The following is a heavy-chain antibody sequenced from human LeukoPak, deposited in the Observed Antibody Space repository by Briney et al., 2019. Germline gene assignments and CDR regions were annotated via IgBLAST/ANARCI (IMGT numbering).Heavy chain of an antibody. J-gene: IGHJ4*02. Sequence: ASVKVSCKASGYTFTGYYMHWVRQAPGQGLEWMGWINPNSGGTNYAQKFQGRVTMTRDTSISTAYMELSRLRSDDTAVYYCARDGPHHSGWPDYWGQGTPVTVSS. CDR1: GYTFTGYY. V-gene: IGHV1-2*02. CDR2: INPNSGGT. D-gene: IGHD6-19*01. CDR3: ARDGPHHSGWPDY.